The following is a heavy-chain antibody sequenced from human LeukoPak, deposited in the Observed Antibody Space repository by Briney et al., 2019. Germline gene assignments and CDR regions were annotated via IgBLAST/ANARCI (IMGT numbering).Heavy chain of an antibody. J-gene: IGHJ6*02. V-gene: IGHV1-69*04. CDR2: IIPIFGIA. CDR3: AREGYYYDSSGLIHYYYYGMDV. D-gene: IGHD3-22*01. Sequence: ASVKVSCKASGGTFSSYVISWVRQAPGQGLEWMGRIIPIFGIANYAQKFQGRVTITADKSTSTAYMELSSLRSEDTAVYYCAREGYYYDSSGLIHYYYYGMDVWGQGTTVTASS. CDR1: GGTFSSYV.